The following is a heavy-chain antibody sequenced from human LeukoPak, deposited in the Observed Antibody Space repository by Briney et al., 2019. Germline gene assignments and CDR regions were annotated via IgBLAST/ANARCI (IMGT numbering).Heavy chain of an antibody. V-gene: IGHV4-34*01. D-gene: IGHD3-10*01. Sequence: SETLSLTCAVYGGSFSGYYRSWIRQPPGKGLEWIGEINHSGSTNYNPSLKSRVTISVDTSKNQFSLKLSSVTAADTAVYYCARIFPHYGSGSYYQDYWGQGTLVTVSP. J-gene: IGHJ4*02. CDR2: INHSGST. CDR1: GGSFSGYY. CDR3: ARIFPHYGSGSYYQDY.